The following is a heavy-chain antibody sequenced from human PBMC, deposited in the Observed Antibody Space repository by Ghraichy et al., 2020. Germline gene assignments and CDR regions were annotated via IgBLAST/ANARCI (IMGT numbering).Heavy chain of an antibody. V-gene: IGHV4-34*01. D-gene: IGHD6-19*01. Sequence: SETLSLTCAVYGGSFSGYYWSWIRQPPGKGLEWIGEINHSGSTNYNPSLKSRVTISVDTSKNQFSLKLSSVTAADTAVYYCADDDISSGWSGWGQGTLVTVSS. CDR3: ADDDISSGWSG. J-gene: IGHJ4*02. CDR1: GGSFSGYY. CDR2: INHSGST.